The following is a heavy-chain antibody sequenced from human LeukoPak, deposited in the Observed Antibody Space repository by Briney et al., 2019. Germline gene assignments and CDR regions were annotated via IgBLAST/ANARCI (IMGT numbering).Heavy chain of an antibody. D-gene: IGHD3-22*01. CDR2: IYYSGST. J-gene: IGHJ4*02. V-gene: IGHV4-59*01. Sequence: SETPSLTCTVSGGSISSYYWSWIRQPPGKGLEWIGYIYYSGSTNYNPSLKSRVTISVDTSKNQFSLKLSSVTAADTAVYYCARSSSGYFLAPYDYWGQGTLVTVSS. CDR1: GGSISSYY. CDR3: ARSSSGYFLAPYDY.